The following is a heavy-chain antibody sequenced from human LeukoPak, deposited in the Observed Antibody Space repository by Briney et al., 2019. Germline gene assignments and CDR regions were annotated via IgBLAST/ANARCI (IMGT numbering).Heavy chain of an antibody. D-gene: IGHD6-19*01. J-gene: IGHJ3*02. Sequence: GGSLRLSCAASGFTFSSYNLHWVRQAPGKGLEWVPLISKDGGFKYYADSVKGRFTISRDNSKNTFYLQMNSLIIEDTSVYYCTREEYSSFWSTAGAFDIWGQGTMVTVSS. CDR1: GFTFSSYN. V-gene: IGHV3-30*03. CDR2: ISKDGGFK. CDR3: TREEYSSFWSTAGAFDI.